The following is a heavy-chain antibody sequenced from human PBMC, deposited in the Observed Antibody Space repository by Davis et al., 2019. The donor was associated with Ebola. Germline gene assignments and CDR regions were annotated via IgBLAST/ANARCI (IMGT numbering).Heavy chain of an antibody. CDR2: IRYDGSNK. Sequence: PGGSLRLSCAASGFTFSSYGMHWVRQAPGKGLEWVAFIRYDGSNKYYADSVKGRFTISRDNSKNTLYLQMNSLRAEDTAVYYCAKNAYSYGYYFDYWGQGTLVTVSS. CDR3: AKNAYSYGYYFDY. D-gene: IGHD5-18*01. J-gene: IGHJ4*02. CDR1: GFTFSSYG. V-gene: IGHV3-30*02.